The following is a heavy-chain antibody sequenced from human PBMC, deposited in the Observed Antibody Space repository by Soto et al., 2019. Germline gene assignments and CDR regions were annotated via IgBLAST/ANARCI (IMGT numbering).Heavy chain of an antibody. CDR3: AKDSGYNYGYFRWFDP. D-gene: IGHD5-18*01. Sequence: PSETLSLTCAASGGSISSGGYSWSWIRQPPGKGLEWIGYIYHSGSTYYNPSLKSRVTISVDTSKSQFSLKLSSVTAADTAVYYCAKDSGYNYGYFRWFDPWGQGTLVTVS. J-gene: IGHJ5*02. V-gene: IGHV4-30-2*02. CDR1: GGSISSGGYS. CDR2: IYHSGST.